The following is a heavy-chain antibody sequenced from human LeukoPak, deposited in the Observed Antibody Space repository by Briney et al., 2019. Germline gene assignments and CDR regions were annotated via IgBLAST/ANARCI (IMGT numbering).Heavy chain of an antibody. CDR1: GFTFSSYS. J-gene: IGHJ4*02. D-gene: IGHD6-13*01. Sequence: GGSLRLSCAASGFTFSSYSMNWVRQAPGKGLEWVSSISSSSSYIYYAGSVKGRFTISRDNAKNSLYLQMDSLRAEDTAVYYCASFTAAAGRDYWGQGTLVTVSS. CDR3: ASFTAAAGRDY. V-gene: IGHV3-21*01. CDR2: ISSSSSYI.